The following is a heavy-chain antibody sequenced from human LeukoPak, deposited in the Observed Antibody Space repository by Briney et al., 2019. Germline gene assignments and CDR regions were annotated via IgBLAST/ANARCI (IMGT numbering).Heavy chain of an antibody. CDR3: ARAGYGSGSSPHFDY. J-gene: IGHJ4*02. CDR2: INPNSGGT. CDR1: GYTFTCYY. Sequence: ASVKVSCKASGYTFTCYYMHWVRQAPGQGLEWMGWINPNSGGTNYAQKFQGRVTMTRDTSISTAYMELSRLRSDDTAVYYCARAGYGSGSSPHFDYWGQGTLVTVSS. V-gene: IGHV1-2*02. D-gene: IGHD3-10*01.